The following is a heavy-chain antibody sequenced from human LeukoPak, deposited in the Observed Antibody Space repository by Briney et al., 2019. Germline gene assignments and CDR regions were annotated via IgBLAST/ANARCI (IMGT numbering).Heavy chain of an antibody. J-gene: IGHJ3*02. Sequence: SQTLSLTCAVSVDSVSSNSVAWNWIRQSPSGGLEWLGRTYYRSKWYNEYAVSVKSRITINPDTSNNQVSLYLNFVTPEDTAVYYCTAMVINHALDIWGLGTMVTVYS. V-gene: IGHV6-1*01. CDR1: VDSVSSNSVA. CDR3: TAMVINHALDI. D-gene: IGHD4/OR15-4a*01. CDR2: TYYRSKWYN.